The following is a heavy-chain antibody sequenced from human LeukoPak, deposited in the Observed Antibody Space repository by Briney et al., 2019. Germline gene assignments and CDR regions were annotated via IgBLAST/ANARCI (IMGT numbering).Heavy chain of an antibody. CDR1: GFTFSSYW. J-gene: IGHJ4*02. CDR3: ASSYGSGSYYGFDY. CDR2: IKQDGSEK. Sequence: PGGSLRLSCAASGFTFSSYWMSWVRQAPGKGLEWVANIKQDGSEKYYVDSVKGRFTISRDNAKNSLYLQMNSLRAEDTAMYYCASSYGSGSYYGFDYWGQGTLVTVSS. V-gene: IGHV3-7*01. D-gene: IGHD3-10*01.